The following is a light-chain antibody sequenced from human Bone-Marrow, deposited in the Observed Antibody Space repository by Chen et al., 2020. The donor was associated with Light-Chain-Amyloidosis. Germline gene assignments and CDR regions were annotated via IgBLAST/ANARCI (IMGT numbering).Light chain of an antibody. CDR3: QQYNRHSAAT. CDR1: QSISNW. J-gene: IGKJ1*01. CDR2: MAS. Sequence: IQMTQSPSTLSASVGDRVTITCRASQSISNWLAWYQQKPGKAPKVLIYMASNLESGVPSRFSGSGSGTEFTLTITNLQPDDFATYYCQQYNRHSAATFGKGTKVEIK. V-gene: IGKV1-5*03.